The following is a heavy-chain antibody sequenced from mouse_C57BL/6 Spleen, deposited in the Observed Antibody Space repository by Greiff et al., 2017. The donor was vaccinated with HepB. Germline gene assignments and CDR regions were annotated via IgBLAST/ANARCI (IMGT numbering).Heavy chain of an antibody. Sequence: VKLMESGAELVKPGASVKMSCKASGYTFTTYPIEWMKQNHGKSLEWIGNFHPYNDDTKYNEKFKGKATLTVEKSSSTVYLELSRLTSDDSAVYYCARGAYYGSLYYFDYWGQGTTLTVSS. J-gene: IGHJ2*01. CDR2: FHPYNDDT. V-gene: IGHV1-47*01. CDR1: GYTFTTYP. D-gene: IGHD1-1*01. CDR3: ARGAYYGSLYYFDY.